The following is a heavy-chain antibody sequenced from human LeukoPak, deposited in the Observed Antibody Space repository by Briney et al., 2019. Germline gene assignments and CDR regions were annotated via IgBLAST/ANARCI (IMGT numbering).Heavy chain of an antibody. J-gene: IGHJ4*02. CDR2: ISSSSSYI. Sequence: GGSLRLSCAASGFTFSSYSMNWVRQAPGKGLEWVSSISSSSSYIYYADSVKGRFTISRDNAKNSLYLQMNSLRAEDTAVYYCAREDYSHYYLDYWGQGTLVTVSS. CDR3: AREDYSHYYLDY. V-gene: IGHV3-21*01. D-gene: IGHD4-11*01. CDR1: GFTFSSYS.